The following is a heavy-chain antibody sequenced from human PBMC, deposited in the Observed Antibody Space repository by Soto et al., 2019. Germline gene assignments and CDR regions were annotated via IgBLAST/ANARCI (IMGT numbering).Heavy chain of an antibody. CDR3: ARDAPHYYDSSGYPTPDFYYGMDV. J-gene: IGHJ6*02. D-gene: IGHD3-22*01. Sequence: PSETLSLTCTVSGGSISSYYWSWIRQPPGKGLEWIGYIYYSGSTNYNPSLKSRVTISVDTSKNQFSLKLSSVTAADTAVYYCARDAPHYYDSSGYPTPDFYYGMDVWGQGTTVTVSS. CDR2: IYYSGST. CDR1: GGSISSYY. V-gene: IGHV4-59*01.